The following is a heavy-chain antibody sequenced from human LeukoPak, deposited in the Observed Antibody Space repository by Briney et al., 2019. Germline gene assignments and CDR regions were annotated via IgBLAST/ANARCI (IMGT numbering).Heavy chain of an antibody. CDR2: ISWNSGSI. V-gene: IGHV3-9*01. CDR1: GFTFDDYA. CDR3: AKTGPDYYGSGSYYWGRYALDI. Sequence: GGSLRLSCAASGFTFDDYAMHWVRQAPGKGLEWVSGISWNSGSIGYADSVKGRFTISRDNAKNSLYLQMNSLRAEDTALYYCAKTGPDYYGSGSYYWGRYALDIWGQGTMVTVSS. J-gene: IGHJ3*02. D-gene: IGHD3-10*01.